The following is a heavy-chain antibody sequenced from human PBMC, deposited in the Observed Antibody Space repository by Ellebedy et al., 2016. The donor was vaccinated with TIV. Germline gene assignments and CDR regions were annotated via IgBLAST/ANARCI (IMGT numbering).Heavy chain of an antibody. CDR1: GYTLTELS. D-gene: IGHD6-6*01. CDR3: ATVAARSYYYYGMDV. Sequence: AASVKVSCKVSGYTLTELSMHWVRQAPGKGLEWMGGFDPEDGETIYAQKFQGRVTMTEDTSTDTAYMELSSLRSEDTAVYYCATVAARSYYYYGMDVWGQGTTVTVSS. V-gene: IGHV1-24*01. J-gene: IGHJ6*02. CDR2: FDPEDGET.